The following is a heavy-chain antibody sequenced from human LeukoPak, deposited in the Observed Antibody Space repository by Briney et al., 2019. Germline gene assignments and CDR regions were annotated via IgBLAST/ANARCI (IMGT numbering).Heavy chain of an antibody. CDR3: ARGRMAGTYVFDY. CDR2: IIPIFGTA. CDR1: GDTFSSYA. V-gene: IGHV1-69*13. J-gene: IGHJ4*02. D-gene: IGHD6-19*01. Sequence: SVKVSCKASGDTFSSYAISWVRQAPGQGLEWMGGIIPIFGTANYAQKFQGRVTITADESTSTAYMELTSLRSEDTAVYYCARGRMAGTYVFDYWGQGTLVTVSS.